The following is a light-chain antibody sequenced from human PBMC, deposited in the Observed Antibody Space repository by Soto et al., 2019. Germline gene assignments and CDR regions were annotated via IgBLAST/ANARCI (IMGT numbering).Light chain of an antibody. J-gene: IGKJ1*01. CDR1: QSVSNSY. CDR3: QQYGSSPRT. V-gene: IGKV3-20*01. Sequence: IVLTQSPGTLSLSPGERATLSCRASQSVSNSYLAWYQQKPGQAPRLLIYGASSRATGIPDRFSGSGSGTDFILTITRLEPEDFVVYYCQQYGSSPRTFGQGTKVEIK. CDR2: GAS.